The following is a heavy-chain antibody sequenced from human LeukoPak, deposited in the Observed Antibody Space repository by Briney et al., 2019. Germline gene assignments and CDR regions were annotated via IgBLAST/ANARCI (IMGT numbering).Heavy chain of an antibody. J-gene: IGHJ5*02. D-gene: IGHD2-2*01. CDR3: ARVRGYCSSTSCYSGNWFDP. CDR2: IYYSGST. CDR1: GGSISSHY. Sequence: SGTPSLTCTVTGGSISSHYWSWIRQPPGKGLEWIGYIYYSGSTNYNPSLKSRVTISVDTSKNQFSLKLSSVTAADTAVYYCARVRGYCSSTSCYSGNWFDPWGQGTLVTVSS. V-gene: IGHV4-59*11.